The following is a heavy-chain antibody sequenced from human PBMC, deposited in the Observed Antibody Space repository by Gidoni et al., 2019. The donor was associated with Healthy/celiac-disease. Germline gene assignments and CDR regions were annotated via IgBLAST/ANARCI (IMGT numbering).Heavy chain of an antibody. J-gene: IGHJ6*02. V-gene: IGHV3-21*01. CDR1: GFTFSSYS. D-gene: IGHD6-6*01. CDR3: ARGGSSIAARYYYYGMDV. Sequence: EVQLVESGGGLVKPGGSLRLSCAASGFTFSSYSMNWGRQAPGKGLEWVSSISSSSSYIYYADSVKGRFTISRDNAKNSLYLQMNSLRAEDTAVYYCARGGSSIAARYYYYGMDVWGQGTTVTVSS. CDR2: ISSSSSYI.